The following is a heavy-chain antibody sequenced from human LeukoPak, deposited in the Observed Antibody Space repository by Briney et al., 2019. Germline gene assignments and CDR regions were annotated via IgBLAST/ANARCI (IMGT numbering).Heavy chain of an antibody. CDR1: GFTFSTYW. CDR3: ARDGVSGSYYY. CDR2: IKQDGSEK. V-gene: IGHV3-7*01. D-gene: IGHD1-26*01. Sequence: GGSLRLSCAASGFTFSTYWMTWVRQAPGKGLEWVANIKQDGSEKYYVDSVKGRFTISRDNAKNLLYLQMNSLRAEDAAVYYCARDGVSGSYYYWGQGTLVTVSS. J-gene: IGHJ4*02.